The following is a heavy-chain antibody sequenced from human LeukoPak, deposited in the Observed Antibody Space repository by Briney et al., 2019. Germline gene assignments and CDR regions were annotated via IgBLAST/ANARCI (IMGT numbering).Heavy chain of an antibody. D-gene: IGHD5-24*01. Sequence: PSETLSLTCAVYGGSFSGYYWSWIRQPPGKGLEWIGEINHSGSTNYNPSLKSRVTISVDTSKNQFSLKLSSVTAADTAVYYWARGRDGYKRYYFDYWGQGTLVTVSS. CDR1: GGSFSGYY. CDR2: INHSGST. CDR3: ARGRDGYKRYYFDY. V-gene: IGHV4-34*01. J-gene: IGHJ4*02.